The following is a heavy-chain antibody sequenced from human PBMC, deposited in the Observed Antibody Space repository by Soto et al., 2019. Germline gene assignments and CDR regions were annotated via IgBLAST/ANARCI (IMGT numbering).Heavy chain of an antibody. J-gene: IGHJ3*02. V-gene: IGHV4-34*01. CDR2: INHSGST. CDR3: ARVGSIRFLEWLSYHDAFDI. CDR1: GGSFSGYY. Sequence: SETLSLTCAVYGGSFSGYYWSWIRQPPGKGLEWIGEINHSGSTNYNPSLKSRVTISVDTSKNQFSLKLSSVTAADTAVYYCARVGSIRFLEWLSYHDAFDIWGQGTMVTVS. D-gene: IGHD3-3*01.